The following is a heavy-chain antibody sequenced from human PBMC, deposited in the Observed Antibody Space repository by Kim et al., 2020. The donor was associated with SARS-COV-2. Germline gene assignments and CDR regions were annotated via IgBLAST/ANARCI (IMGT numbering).Heavy chain of an antibody. V-gene: IGHV4-34*01. Sequence: SETLSLTCAVYGGSFSGYYWSWIRQPPGKGLEWIGEINHSGSTNYNPSLKSRVTISVDTSKNQFSLKLSSVTAADTAVYYCARLTYYYDSSGYFHWGQGTLVTVSS. CDR1: GGSFSGYY. CDR2: INHSGST. CDR3: ARLTYYYDSSGYFH. D-gene: IGHD3-22*01. J-gene: IGHJ4*02.